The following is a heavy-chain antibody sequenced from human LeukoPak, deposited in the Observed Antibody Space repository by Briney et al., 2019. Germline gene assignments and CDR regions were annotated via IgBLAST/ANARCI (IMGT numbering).Heavy chain of an antibody. J-gene: IGHJ4*02. CDR3: ARPPQTTYIKERSSGSYSD. CDR1: GYTFTGYY. Sequence: GASVNVSCKASGYTFTGYYMHWVRQAPGQGLEWMGWINPNSGGTNYAQKFQGRVTMTRDTSISTAYMELSRLRSDDTAVYYCARPPQTTYIKERSSGSYSDWGQGTLVTVSS. D-gene: IGHD3-10*01. V-gene: IGHV1-2*02. CDR2: INPNSGGT.